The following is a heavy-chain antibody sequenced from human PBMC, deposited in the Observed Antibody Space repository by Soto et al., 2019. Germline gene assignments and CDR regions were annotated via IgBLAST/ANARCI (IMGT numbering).Heavy chain of an antibody. CDR2: ISAYNGNT. CDR3: ATYCGGDCPPFDY. D-gene: IGHD2-21*02. V-gene: IGHV1-18*01. Sequence: ASVKPSCKDSGYTFTSYGISCVRQAPGQGLEWMGWISAYNGNTNYAQKLQGRVTMTTDTSTSTAYMELRSLRSDDTAVYYCATYCGGDCPPFDYWGQGTLVTVSS. CDR1: GYTFTSYG. J-gene: IGHJ4*02.